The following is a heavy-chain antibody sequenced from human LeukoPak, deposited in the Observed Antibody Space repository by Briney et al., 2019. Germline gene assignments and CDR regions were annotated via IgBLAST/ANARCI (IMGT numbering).Heavy chain of an antibody. Sequence: GESLKISCKGSGYSFTSYWIAWVRQLPGNGLEWMGIIYPGDSNTRYSPSFQGQVTISADKSISTAYLQWSSLKASGTAIYYCARGYSSSSRGFDYWGQGTLVTVSS. CDR1: GYSFTSYW. D-gene: IGHD6-6*01. J-gene: IGHJ4*02. CDR2: IYPGDSNT. V-gene: IGHV5-51*01. CDR3: ARGYSSSSRGFDY.